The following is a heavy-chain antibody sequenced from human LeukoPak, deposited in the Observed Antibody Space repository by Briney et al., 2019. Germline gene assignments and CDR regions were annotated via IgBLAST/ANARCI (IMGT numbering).Heavy chain of an antibody. CDR1: GITLSNYG. D-gene: IGHD3/OR15-3a*01. CDR2: ISDNGGST. V-gene: IGHV3-23*01. CDR3: AKRGVVIRVILVGFHRQAYYFES. J-gene: IGHJ4*02. Sequence: GGSLRLSCAVSGITLSNYGMSWVRQAPGKGREWVAGISDNGGSTNYAASVKGRFNISRDNPKNTLYLQMNSLRAEDTAVYFCAKRGVVIRVILVGFHRQAYYFESWGQGALVTVSS.